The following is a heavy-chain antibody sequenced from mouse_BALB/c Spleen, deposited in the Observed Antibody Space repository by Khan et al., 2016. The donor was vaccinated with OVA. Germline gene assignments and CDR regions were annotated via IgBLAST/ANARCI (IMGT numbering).Heavy chain of an antibody. CDR2: IWAGGST. CDR3: ARDTTATPY. J-gene: IGHJ3*01. D-gene: IGHD1-2*01. Sequence: QVQLKESGPGLVAPSQSLSITCTVSGFSLTSYGVHWVRQPPGKGLAWLGIIWAGGSTNYNSAIMYRLSISKDNSQSQVFLKMNSLQTDDTAMYYCARDTTATPYWGQGTLVTVSA. V-gene: IGHV2-9*02. CDR1: GFSLTSYG.